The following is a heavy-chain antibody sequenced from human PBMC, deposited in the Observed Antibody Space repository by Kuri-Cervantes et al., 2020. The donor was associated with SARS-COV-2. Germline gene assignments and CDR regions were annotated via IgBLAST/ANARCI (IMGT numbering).Heavy chain of an antibody. Sequence: GESLKISCAASGFTFSSYSMNWVRQAPGKGLEWVSSISSSSSYIYYADSVKGRFTISRDNAKNSLYLQMNSLRAEDTAVYYCAKDPTYLDSSGTFDYWGQGTLVTVSS. J-gene: IGHJ4*02. CDR2: ISSSSSYI. CDR3: AKDPTYLDSSGTFDY. D-gene: IGHD3-22*01. CDR1: GFTFSSYS. V-gene: IGHV3-21*01.